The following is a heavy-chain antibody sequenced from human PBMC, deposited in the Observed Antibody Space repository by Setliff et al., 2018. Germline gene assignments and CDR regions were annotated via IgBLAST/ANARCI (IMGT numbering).Heavy chain of an antibody. CDR1: GRSFTSFW. CDR2: IFPTDSDT. V-gene: IGHV5-51*01. J-gene: IGHJ4*02. D-gene: IGHD1-26*01. Sequence: GESLKISCKGSGRSFTSFWIGWVRQMPGKGLEWMGIIFPTDSDTRYSPSFRGQVTISADKSISTAYLQWSSLKDSDTAIYYCARVGIKGGYYFDYWGQGTLVTVS. CDR3: ARVGIKGGYYFDY.